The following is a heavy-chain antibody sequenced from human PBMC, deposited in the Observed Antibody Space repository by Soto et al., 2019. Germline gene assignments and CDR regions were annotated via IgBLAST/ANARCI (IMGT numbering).Heavy chain of an antibody. J-gene: IGHJ4*02. CDR3: ASGASRWYPYLVDS. Sequence: QAQVVQSGAEVRKPGSSVKLSCKASEGTFNSYAIAWVRQAPGQGLEWMGGIIPYYNTLNYAQKFQDRVTITADDSTNTVYMELSSLRSDDTDVYFCASGASRWYPYLVDSWAQGTLVTVSS. CDR1: EGTFNSYA. V-gene: IGHV1-69*01. D-gene: IGHD6-13*01. CDR2: IIPYYNTL.